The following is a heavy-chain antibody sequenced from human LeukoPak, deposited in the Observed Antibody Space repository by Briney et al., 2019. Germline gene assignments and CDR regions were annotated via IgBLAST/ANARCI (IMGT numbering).Heavy chain of an antibody. CDR3: AREGGGNPFFDY. J-gene: IGHJ4*02. CDR2: IYYSGST. CDR1: GGSISSYY. V-gene: IGHV4-59*01. Sequence: SETLSLTCTVSGGSISSYYWSWIRQPPGKGLGWIGYIYYSGSTNYNPSLKSRVTISVDTSKNQFSLKLSSVTAADTAVYYCAREGGGNPFFDYWGQGTLVTVSS. D-gene: IGHD4-23*01.